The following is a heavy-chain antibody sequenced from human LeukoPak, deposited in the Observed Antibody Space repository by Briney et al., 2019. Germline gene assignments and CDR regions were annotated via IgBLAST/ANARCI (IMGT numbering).Heavy chain of an antibody. V-gene: IGHV3-7*01. CDR2: ITQDGSEK. Sequence: GGSLRLSCAASGFTFSNYWMSWVRQAPGKGLEWVANITQDGSEKYYMDSVKGRFTISRDNAKNSLYLQVNSLRAEDTALYYCARVGIYGSGWYPDYWGQGTLVTVSS. D-gene: IGHD6-19*01. CDR3: ARVGIYGSGWYPDY. J-gene: IGHJ4*02. CDR1: GFTFSNYW.